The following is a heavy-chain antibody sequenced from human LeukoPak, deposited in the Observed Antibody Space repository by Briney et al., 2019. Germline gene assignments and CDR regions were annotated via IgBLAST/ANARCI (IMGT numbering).Heavy chain of an antibody. CDR3: ANDPVLDYVWGSHRRKAQQNFDY. CDR1: AHPFTVHY. D-gene: IGHD3-16*02. V-gene: IGHV1-2*02. CDR2: INPNSGGT. Sequence: GASVKVCFTGSAHPFTVHYMHWVRQAPRQGLEWMGWINPNSGGTNYAQKFQGRVTMTRDTSISTAYMELSRLRSDDTAVSYCANDPVLDYVWGSHRRKAQQNFDYWGQGTLVTVSP. J-gene: IGHJ4*02.